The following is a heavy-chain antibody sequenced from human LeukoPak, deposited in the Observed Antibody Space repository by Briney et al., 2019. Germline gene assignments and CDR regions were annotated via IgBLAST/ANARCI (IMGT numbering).Heavy chain of an antibody. V-gene: IGHV3-48*02. CDR3: ARVAILGYSMDV. J-gene: IGHJ6*03. CDR1: GFTFSSYS. CDR2: ISGSSNSI. D-gene: IGHD3-3*02. Sequence: GGSLRLSCAASGFTFSSYSMNWVRQAPGKGLEWVSYISGSSNSIYYADSVRGRFTISRDNAKNSLYLQMNSLRHEDTAVYYCARVAILGYSMDVWGKGTTVTVSS.